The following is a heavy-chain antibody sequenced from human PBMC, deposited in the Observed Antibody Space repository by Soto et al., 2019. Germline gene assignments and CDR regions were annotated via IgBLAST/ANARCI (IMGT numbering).Heavy chain of an antibody. J-gene: IGHJ4*02. Sequence: EVQLVQSGAEVKKPGESLKISCKTSGYSFTSYWIAWMRQLPGKGLEWVGTIYPRDSDTRYSPSFQGQVTMSADKSITTAYLQWNSLEASDTAMYYCARFGSRTTARAVLWGQGTLVTVSS. CDR1: GYSFTSYW. V-gene: IGHV5-51*01. D-gene: IGHD2-15*01. CDR3: ARFGSRTTARAVL. CDR2: IYPRDSDT.